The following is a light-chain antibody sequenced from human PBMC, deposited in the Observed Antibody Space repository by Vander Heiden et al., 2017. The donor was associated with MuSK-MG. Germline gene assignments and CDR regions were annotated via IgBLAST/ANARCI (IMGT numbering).Light chain of an antibody. V-gene: IGKV1-5*03. J-gene: IGKJ3*01. CDR3: QLFNGLHL. CDR1: QNINNW. CDR2: QAS. Sequence: DIQMTQSPSTLSASVGDRVTITCRASQNINNWLAWYQQKPGKAPKLLVYQASNLESGVPSRFSGGGSGTEFTLTITGLQPDDFATYYCQLFNGLHLFGHGTTVDIK.